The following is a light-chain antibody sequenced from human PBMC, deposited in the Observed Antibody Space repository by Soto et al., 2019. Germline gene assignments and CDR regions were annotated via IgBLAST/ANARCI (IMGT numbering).Light chain of an antibody. CDR2: GAS. CDR3: QQYGSSVSYT. V-gene: IGKV3-20*01. Sequence: VLTQSPGTLSLSPGERATLSCRASQTVSSNYLAWYQQKPGQAPRLLIYGASSRATGIPDRFSGSGSGTDFTLAISRLEPEDFALYFCQQYGSSVSYTFGQGTKLEIK. CDR1: QTVSSNY. J-gene: IGKJ2*01.